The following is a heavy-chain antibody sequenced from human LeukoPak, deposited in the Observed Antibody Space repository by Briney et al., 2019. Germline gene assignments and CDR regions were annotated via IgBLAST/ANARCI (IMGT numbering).Heavy chain of an antibody. CDR1: GYTLTSYD. V-gene: IGHV1-18*01. D-gene: IGHD3-10*01. Sequence: GASVKVSCKASGYTLTSYDISWVRQAPGQGLEWMGWISAYNGNTNYAQKLQGRVTMTTDTSTSTAYMELRSLRSDDTAVYYCARDGSGSHEPPGVDYWGQGTLVTVSS. J-gene: IGHJ4*02. CDR3: ARDGSGSHEPPGVDY. CDR2: ISAYNGNT.